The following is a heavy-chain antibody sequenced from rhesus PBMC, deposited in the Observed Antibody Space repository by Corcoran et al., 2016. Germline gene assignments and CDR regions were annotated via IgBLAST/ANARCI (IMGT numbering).Heavy chain of an antibody. J-gene: IGHJ4*01. D-gene: IGHD6-25*01. Sequence: EVQLVESGGGLVQPGGSLRLSCAASGFTFSSYDMSWVRQAPGKGLEWVSYIIYTGKTIYYADSVKCLFTSSRDNAKNSLYLQMSSLRAEDTAVYYCTRDRWGGSFDYWGQGVLVTVSS. V-gene: IGHV3-136*01. CDR1: GFTFSSYD. CDR2: IIYTGKTI. CDR3: TRDRWGGSFDY.